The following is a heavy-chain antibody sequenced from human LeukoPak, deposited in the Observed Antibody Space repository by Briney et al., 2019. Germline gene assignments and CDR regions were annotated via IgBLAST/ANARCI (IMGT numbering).Heavy chain of an antibody. Sequence: SQTLSLTCAISGDSVSSNSAAWNWIRQSPSRGLEWLGRTYYRSKWYNDYAVSVKSRITISPDTSKNQFSLQLNSVTPEDTAVYYSESVRRSSWYGLGYYYYGMDVWGKGTTVTVSS. CDR2: TYYRSKWYN. CDR1: GDSVSSNSAA. D-gene: IGHD6-13*01. J-gene: IGHJ6*04. V-gene: IGHV6-1*01. CDR3: ESVRRSSWYGLGYYYYGMDV.